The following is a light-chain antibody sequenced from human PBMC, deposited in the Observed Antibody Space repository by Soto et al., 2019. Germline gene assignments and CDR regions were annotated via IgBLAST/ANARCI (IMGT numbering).Light chain of an antibody. J-gene: IGKJ3*01. CDR3: QSYGRTVFT. CDR1: QTISNTY. CDR2: GPS. Sequence: EIVLTQSPGTLSLSPGEGATLSCRASQTISNTYLAWYQQKPGQAPRLLIYGPSSKATGIPDRFSGSGSGTDFTLTISGLEPEDFAVYYCQSYGRTVFTFGPGTKVDIK. V-gene: IGKV3-20*01.